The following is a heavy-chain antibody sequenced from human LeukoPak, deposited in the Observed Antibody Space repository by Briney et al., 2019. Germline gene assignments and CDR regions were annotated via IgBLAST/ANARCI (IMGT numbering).Heavy chain of an antibody. CDR1: GFTVSSNY. D-gene: IGHD3-9*01. Sequence: GGSLRLSCAASGFTVSSNYMSWVRQAPGKGLEWVSVIYSGGSTYYADSVKGRFTISRDNSKNTLYLQMNSLRAEDTAVYYCAKDDLTIQAFDYWGQGTLVTVSS. J-gene: IGHJ4*02. CDR3: AKDDLTIQAFDY. V-gene: IGHV3-66*01. CDR2: IYSGGST.